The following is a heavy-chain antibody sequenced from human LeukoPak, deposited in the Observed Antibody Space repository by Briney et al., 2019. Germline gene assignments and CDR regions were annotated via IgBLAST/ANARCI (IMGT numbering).Heavy chain of an antibody. CDR2: IYYSGST. V-gene: IGHV4-39*01. J-gene: IGHJ4*02. D-gene: IGHD3-10*01. CDR1: GGSISSSSYY. Sequence: PSETLSLTCTVSGGSISSSSYYWGWIRQPPGKGLEWIGSIYYSGSTYYNPSLKSRVTISIDTSKSHFSLKLRSVTAADMAVYYCARQDFGSGIVPGYWGQGTLVTVSS. CDR3: ARQDFGSGIVPGY.